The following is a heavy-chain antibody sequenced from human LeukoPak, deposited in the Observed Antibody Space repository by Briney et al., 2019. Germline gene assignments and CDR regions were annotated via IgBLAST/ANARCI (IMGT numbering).Heavy chain of an antibody. V-gene: IGHV1-18*01. J-gene: IGHJ6*03. CDR1: GYTFTSYG. CDR2: ISAYNGNT. CDR3: ARVVYCSSASCYTTYYMDV. D-gene: IGHD2-2*02. Sequence: ASVKVSCKASGYTFTSYGISWVRQAPGQGLEWMGWISAYNGNTNYAQKLQGRVTMTTDTSTSTAYMELRSLRSDDTAVYYCARVVYCSSASCYTTYYMDVWGKGTMVTVSS.